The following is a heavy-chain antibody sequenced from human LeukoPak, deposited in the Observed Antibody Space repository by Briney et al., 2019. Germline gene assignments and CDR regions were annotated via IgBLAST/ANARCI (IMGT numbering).Heavy chain of an antibody. D-gene: IGHD6-13*01. J-gene: IGHJ4*02. Sequence: SETLSLTCTVSAESIRSYWWSWIRQPAGKGLEYIGRIYPSGSTNYNPSLMSRVTMSVDPSKNQFSLKLSSVTAADTAVYYCARAPAATCTDYFDYWGQGTLVTVSS. CDR1: AESIRSYW. CDR3: ARAPAATCTDYFDY. V-gene: IGHV4-4*07. CDR2: IYPSGST.